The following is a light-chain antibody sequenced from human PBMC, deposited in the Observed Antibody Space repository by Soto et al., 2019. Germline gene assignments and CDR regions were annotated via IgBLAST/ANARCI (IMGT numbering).Light chain of an antibody. CDR2: DAS. V-gene: IGKV1-5*01. CDR3: QQYNSYPQT. CDR1: QSISSW. J-gene: IGKJ2*01. Sequence: DIQMTQSPSTLSASVGDRVTITCRASQSISSWLAWYQQKPGKAPKLLIYDASSLESGVPSRFSGXGXGTEFTLTISSLQPXXXXXXXXQQYNSYPQTFGQGTKLEIK.